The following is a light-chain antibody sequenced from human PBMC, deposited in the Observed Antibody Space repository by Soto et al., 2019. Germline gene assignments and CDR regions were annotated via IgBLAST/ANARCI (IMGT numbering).Light chain of an antibody. CDR2: GAS. V-gene: IGKV3-20*01. J-gene: IGKJ3*01. CDR1: QVVVTAY. Sequence: EIVLTQSPGTLSVSPGERATLSCRASQVVVTAYIHWYQHKPSQAPRLLISGASTRASGIPDRFSGSGVGTNFATTTDRLEPEDWSVYYVLLFRGSPTFGPRSRVHI. CDR3: LLFRGSPT.